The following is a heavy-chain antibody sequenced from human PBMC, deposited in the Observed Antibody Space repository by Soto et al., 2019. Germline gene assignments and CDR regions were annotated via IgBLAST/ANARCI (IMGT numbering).Heavy chain of an antibody. CDR2: IIPMFGTA. CDR1: GGTFSTYA. Sequence: SVKVSCKAPGGTFSTYAISWVRQAPGQGLEWMGGIIPMFGTANYAQRFQDRDTITADESTNTVYMELSSLRSEDTAVYYCANNFLPLPRPGIAVAGPRFDYWGQGTLVTVSS. CDR3: ANNFLPLPRPGIAVAGPRFDY. V-gene: IGHV1-69*13. J-gene: IGHJ4*02. D-gene: IGHD6-19*01.